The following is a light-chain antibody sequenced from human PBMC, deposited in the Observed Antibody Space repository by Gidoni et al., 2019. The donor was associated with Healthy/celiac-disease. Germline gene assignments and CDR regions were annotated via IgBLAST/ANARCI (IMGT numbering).Light chain of an antibody. CDR2: VGS. CDR3: MQALRTPYT. Sequence: DSEMTPCPLSLPLTSGEPASISCRSSHGLLHSNGCNYLDWYLQKPGQSPQLLIYVGSNRAYGVPARFSGSGSGTDFTLKISRVEAEDVGVYYCMQALRTPYTFGQGTKLEIK. J-gene: IGKJ2*01. V-gene: IGKV2-28*01. CDR1: HGLLHSNGCNY.